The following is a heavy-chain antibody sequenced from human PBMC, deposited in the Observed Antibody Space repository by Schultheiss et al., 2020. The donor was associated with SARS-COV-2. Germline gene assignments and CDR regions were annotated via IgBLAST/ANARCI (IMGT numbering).Heavy chain of an antibody. J-gene: IGHJ5*02. CDR2: IWYDGSNK. D-gene: IGHD2-15*01. V-gene: IGHV3-33*01. CDR3: ARDAVVVVAAPQAGWFDP. CDR1: GFTFSTYG. Sequence: GGSLRLSCAASGFTFSTYGMHWVRQAPGKGLEWVAVIWYDGSNKYYADSVKGRFTISRDNSKNTLYLQMNSLRAEDTAVYYCARDAVVVVAAPQAGWFDPWGQGTLVTVSS.